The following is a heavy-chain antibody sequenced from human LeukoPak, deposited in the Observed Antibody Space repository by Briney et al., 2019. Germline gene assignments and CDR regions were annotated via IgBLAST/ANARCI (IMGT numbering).Heavy chain of an antibody. D-gene: IGHD3-10*01. CDR1: GFTVSSNY. V-gene: IGHV3-53*01. Sequence: PGGSLRLSCAASGFTVSSNYMSWVRQAPGKGLEWVSVIYSGGSTYYADSVKGRFTISRDNSKNTLYLQMNSLRAEDTAVYYCASGRYGSGSYGDYWGRNPGHRLL. J-gene: IGHJ4*01. CDR2: IYSGGST. CDR3: ASGRYGSGSYGDY.